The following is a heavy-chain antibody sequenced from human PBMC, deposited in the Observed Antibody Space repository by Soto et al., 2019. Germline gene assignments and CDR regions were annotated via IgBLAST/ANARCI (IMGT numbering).Heavy chain of an antibody. CDR1: GFTFSSYA. CDR3: AKAENQLLPFDY. D-gene: IGHD2-2*01. V-gene: IGHV3-23*01. CDR2: ISGSGGST. Sequence: EVQLLESGGGLVQPGGSLRLSCAASGFTFSSYAMSWVRQAPGKGLEWVSAISGSGGSTYYADSVMDRFTISRDNSTNTLYLPMNSLRADDTAVYYCAKAENQLLPFDYWGQGTLVTFAS. J-gene: IGHJ4*02.